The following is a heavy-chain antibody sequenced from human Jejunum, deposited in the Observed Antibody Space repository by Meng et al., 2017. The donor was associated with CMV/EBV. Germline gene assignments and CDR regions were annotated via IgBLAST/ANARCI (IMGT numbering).Heavy chain of an antibody. V-gene: IGHV1-18*01. J-gene: IGHJ3*02. D-gene: IGHD2-2*03. CDR2: ISAFNGNP. CDR1: TTYG. CDR3: AMLPRGYCNSDNCRGAFDI. Sequence: TTYGIGWVRQAPGQGLEWVGWISAFNGNPTYAEKFQGRVTVTIDKSTITADMELRSLRSDDTAVYYCAMLPRGYCNSDNCRGAFDIWGPGTMVTVSS.